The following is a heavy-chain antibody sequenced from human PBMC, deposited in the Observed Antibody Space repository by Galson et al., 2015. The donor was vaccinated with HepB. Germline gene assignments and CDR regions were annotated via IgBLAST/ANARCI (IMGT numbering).Heavy chain of an antibody. CDR3: ARSVLEWSPNRDDAFDI. D-gene: IGHD3-3*01. J-gene: IGHJ3*02. CDR1: GGSISSGSYY. Sequence: TLSLTCTVSGGSISSGSYYWSWIRQPAGKGLEWIGRIYTSGSTNYNPSLKSRVTMSVDTSKNQFSLKLSSVTAADTAVYYCARSVLEWSPNRDDAFDIWGQGTMVTVSS. CDR2: IYTSGST. V-gene: IGHV4-61*02.